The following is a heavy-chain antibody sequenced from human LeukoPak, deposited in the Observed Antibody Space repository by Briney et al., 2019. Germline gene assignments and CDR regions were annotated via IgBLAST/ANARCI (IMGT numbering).Heavy chain of an antibody. Sequence: PGGSLRLSCAASGFTFSNAWMNWVRQAPGKGLEWVGRIKSKTDGGTTDYAAPVKGRFTISRDDSRNTLYLQMNSLKTEDTAVYYCTTVAAWSGYSPSFDYWGQGTLVTVSS. CDR2: IKSKTDGGTT. CDR3: TTVAAWSGYSPSFDY. CDR1: GFTFSNAW. J-gene: IGHJ4*02. V-gene: IGHV3-15*07. D-gene: IGHD3-3*01.